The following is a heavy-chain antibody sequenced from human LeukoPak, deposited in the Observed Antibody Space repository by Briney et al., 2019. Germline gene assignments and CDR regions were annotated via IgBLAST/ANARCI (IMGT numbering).Heavy chain of an antibody. CDR2: IWYDGSNK. CDR3: AREACSSTSCYTDYYYYYYMDV. D-gene: IGHD2-2*02. Sequence: PGRSLRLSCAASGFTFSSYGMHWVRQAPGKGLEWVAVIWYDGSNKYYADSVKGRFTISRDNFKNTRYLQMNSLRAEDTAVYFCAREACSSTSCYTDYYYYYYMDVWGKGTTVTVSS. J-gene: IGHJ6*03. CDR1: GFTFSSYG. V-gene: IGHV3-33*01.